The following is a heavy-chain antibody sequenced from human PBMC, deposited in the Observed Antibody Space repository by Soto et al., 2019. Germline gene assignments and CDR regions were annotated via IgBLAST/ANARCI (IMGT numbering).Heavy chain of an antibody. V-gene: IGHV1-46*01. CDR3: ARDQGMATISNNFDD. Sequence: ASVKVSCKASEYTFTSYIMHWVRQAPGQGLEWMGIINPSGGSTSYAQKFQGRVTMTRDTSTSTVYMEVSSLRSEDTAVYYCARDQGMATISNNFDDWGQGTLVTVSS. J-gene: IGHJ4*02. CDR2: INPSGGST. CDR1: EYTFTSYI. D-gene: IGHD5-12*01.